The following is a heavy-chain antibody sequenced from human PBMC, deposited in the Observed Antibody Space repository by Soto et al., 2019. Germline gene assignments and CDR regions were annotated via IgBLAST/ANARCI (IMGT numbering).Heavy chain of an antibody. Sequence: EVQLVESGGALVEPGGSLRLSCVASGFTFKTAWMAWVRQAPGKGLEWVGHVTTGGPTHYAAPVKGKFTISRDDSKNTAYLQMNSLKADDTAVYYCATDLPTEGAGEFDYWGQGTPVTVSS. CDR1: GFTFKTAW. J-gene: IGHJ4*02. D-gene: IGHD1-26*01. CDR3: ATDLPTEGAGEFDY. CDR2: VTTGGPT. V-gene: IGHV3-15*02.